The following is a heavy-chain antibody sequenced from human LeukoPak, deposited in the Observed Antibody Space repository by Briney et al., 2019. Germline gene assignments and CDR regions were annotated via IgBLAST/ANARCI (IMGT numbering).Heavy chain of an antibody. J-gene: IGHJ4*02. CDR1: AFTFSNYW. V-gene: IGHV3-7*01. CDR3: ARSQTPGTVGQGY. CDR2: IKQDGSEK. Sequence: GGSLRLSCAASAFTFSNYWMSWVRQAPGKGLEWVASIKQDGSEKYYVESVKGRFTISRDNAKNSLYLQMNSLRAEDTAVYYCARSQTPGTVGQGYWGQGTLVTVSS.